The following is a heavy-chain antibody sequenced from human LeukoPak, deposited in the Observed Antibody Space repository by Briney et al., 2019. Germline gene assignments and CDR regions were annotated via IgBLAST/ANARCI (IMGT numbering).Heavy chain of an antibody. CDR3: AKDLDFLTATFDY. V-gene: IGHV3-23*01. J-gene: IGHJ4*02. Sequence: GSLSLSCAASGFPFSSYAMSWVRQAPGKGLEWVSAISGSGGSTYYAGSVKGRFTISRDNSKNTLYLQMNSLRAEDTAVYYCAKDLDFLTATFDYWGQGTLVTVSS. D-gene: IGHD3-9*01. CDR2: ISGSGGST. CDR1: GFPFSSYA.